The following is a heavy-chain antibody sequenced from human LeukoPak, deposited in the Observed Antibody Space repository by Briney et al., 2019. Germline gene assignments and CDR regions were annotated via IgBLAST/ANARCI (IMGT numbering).Heavy chain of an antibody. J-gene: IGHJ6*02. D-gene: IGHD2-15*01. CDR3: ARVARYCSGGSCLLHSPYGMDV. CDR2: IGSDGAYK. Sequence: PGRSLRLSCAASEFSFSSSVIHWVRRAPGKGLEWVAVIGSDGAYKNYADSVRGRFTISRDNSKTTVYLQMNSLRPEDTAVYYCARVARYCSGGSCLLHSPYGMDVWGQGTTVTVSS. V-gene: IGHV3-30*04. CDR1: EFSFSSSV.